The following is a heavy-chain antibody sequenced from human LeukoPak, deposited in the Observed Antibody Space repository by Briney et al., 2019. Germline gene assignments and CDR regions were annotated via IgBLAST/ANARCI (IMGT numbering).Heavy chain of an antibody. J-gene: IGHJ4*02. V-gene: IGHV1-46*01. CDR1: GYTFTSYY. CDR3: ARATLSDYYFNY. CDR2: INPSGGST. Sequence: ASVKVSCKASGYTFTSYYMHWVRQAPGQGLEWMGIINPSGGSTSYAQKFQGRVTMTRDTSTNTVYMGLSSLRSEDTAVYFCARATLSDYYFNYWGQGTLVTVSS.